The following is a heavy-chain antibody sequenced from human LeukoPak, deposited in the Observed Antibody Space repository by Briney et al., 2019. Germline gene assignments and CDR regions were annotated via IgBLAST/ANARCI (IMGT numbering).Heavy chain of an antibody. J-gene: IGHJ4*02. D-gene: IGHD2-15*01. V-gene: IGHV1-2*02. CDR3: ARDQPSPYCSGGSCHFDY. CDR2: INPDSGGT. CDR1: GYTFTGYY. Sequence: ASVKVSCKASGYTFTGYYIHWVRQAPGQGLEWMGWINPDSGGTNYAQKFQGRVTMTRDTSISTAYMELSRLRSDDTAVYYCARDQPSPYCSGGSCHFDYWGQGTLVTVSS.